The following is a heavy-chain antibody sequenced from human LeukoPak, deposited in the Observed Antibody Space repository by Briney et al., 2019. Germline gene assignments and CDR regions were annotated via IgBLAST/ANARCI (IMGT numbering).Heavy chain of an antibody. CDR1: GFTFSGSA. D-gene: IGHD1/OR15-1a*01. J-gene: IGHJ6*04. V-gene: IGHV3-73*01. CDR3: VRDLLNNNYYAMDV. CDR2: IRSKADSYAT. Sequence: GGSLRLSCAASGFTFSGSAMHSVRQASRKGLEWVGRIRSKADSYATVYAASVKGRFTVSRDDSENTAYLQMIGLKTEDTAVYYCVRDLLNNNYYAMDVWGKGTTVTVSS.